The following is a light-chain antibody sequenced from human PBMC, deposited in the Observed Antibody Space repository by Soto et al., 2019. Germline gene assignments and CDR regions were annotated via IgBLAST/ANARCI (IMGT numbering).Light chain of an antibody. CDR1: EGLVYGDGNTY. V-gene: IGKV2-30*01. CDR3: MQGTHWPFT. J-gene: IGKJ2*01. CDR2: AVS. Sequence: DVVLTQSPLFLSATLGQPVSISCRSSEGLVYGDGNTYLSWFQRRPGHAPRRLIYAVSDRDSGVPDRFSGSGSGTDFTLRISRVEAEDVGVYFCMQGTHWPFTFGQGTKLEIK.